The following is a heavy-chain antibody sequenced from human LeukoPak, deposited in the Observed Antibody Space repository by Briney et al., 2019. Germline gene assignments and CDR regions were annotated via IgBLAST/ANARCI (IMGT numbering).Heavy chain of an antibody. CDR2: INQDGSGE. Sequence: GGSLRLSCAASGFIFSSYWMSWVRQAQGKGLEWVANINQDGSGEYYLDSVKGRFTISRDNAKNSLYLQMNRLRAEDTAVYYCASDSHPWGQGTMVTVSS. CDR1: GFIFSSYW. CDR3: ASDSHP. J-gene: IGHJ3*01. V-gene: IGHV3-7*01.